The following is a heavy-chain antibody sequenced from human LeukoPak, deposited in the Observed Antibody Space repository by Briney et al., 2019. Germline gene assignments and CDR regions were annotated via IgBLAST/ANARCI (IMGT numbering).Heavy chain of an antibody. J-gene: IGHJ4*02. CDR3: ARYHTRGDFDY. Sequence: SQTLSLTCTDAGGSISSGGYYWSWIRQHPGKGLEWIGYIYYSGSTYYNPSLKSRVTISVDTSKNQFSLKLSSVTAADTAVYYCARYHTRGDFDYWGQGTLVTVSS. CDR2: IYYSGST. CDR1: GGSISSGGYY. V-gene: IGHV4-31*03.